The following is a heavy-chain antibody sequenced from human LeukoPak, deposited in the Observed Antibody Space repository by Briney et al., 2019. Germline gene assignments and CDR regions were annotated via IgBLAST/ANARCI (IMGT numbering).Heavy chain of an antibody. V-gene: IGHV3-30-3*01. J-gene: IGHJ4*02. D-gene: IGHD1-26*01. Sequence: PGRSPRLSCAASGFTFSSYAMHWVRQAPGKGLEWVAVISYDGSNKYYADSVKGRFTISRDNSKSTLYLQMNSLTAEDTAVYYCARGGYSGTYFFDYWGQGTPVTVSS. CDR2: ISYDGSNK. CDR3: ARGGYSGTYFFDY. CDR1: GFTFSSYA.